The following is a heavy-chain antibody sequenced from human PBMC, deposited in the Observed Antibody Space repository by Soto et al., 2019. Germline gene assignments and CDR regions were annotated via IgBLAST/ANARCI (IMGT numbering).Heavy chain of an antibody. Sequence: QVQLVQSGAEVKKPGASVKVSCKASGYTFTDYFIHWVRQAPGQGFEWMGWINPKSRGTNYAQKFQGRVTMTRDTSNSTANMELRGLTSDDTAVYYCARVTLKAGNWFDPWGQGTLVTVSS. V-gene: IGHV1-2*02. CDR3: ARVTLKAGNWFDP. CDR1: GYTFTDYF. CDR2: INPKSRGT. J-gene: IGHJ5*02.